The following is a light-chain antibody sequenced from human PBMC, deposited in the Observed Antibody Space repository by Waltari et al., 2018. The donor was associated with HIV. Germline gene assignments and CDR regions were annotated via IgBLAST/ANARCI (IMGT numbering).Light chain of an antibody. J-gene: IGKJ1*01. V-gene: IGKV3-15*01. CDR3: QYFGT. Sequence: IVMTQSPATLSVSPGERVTLSCRASQNVKNFLAWYQQKPGQAPRLLIYGASTRATGIPARFSGSVSGTDFTLTISSLQSEDFAVYYCQYFGTFGQGTKVEIK. CDR1: QNVKNF. CDR2: GAS.